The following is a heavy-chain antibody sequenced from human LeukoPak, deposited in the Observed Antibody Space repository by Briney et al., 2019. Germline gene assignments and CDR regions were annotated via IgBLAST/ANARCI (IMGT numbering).Heavy chain of an antibody. CDR1: GFAFHTYA. D-gene: IGHD7-27*01. CDR2: ITGSGRNT. V-gene: IGHV3-23*01. Sequence: GGSLRLSCSASGFAFHTYAMTWVRQPPGKGLEWVSTITGSGRNTYSADSVKGRFTNSRDTPKNTLYLQMNSLRVEDTAVYFCVKGGWGNYCDYWGQGTLVSVSS. J-gene: IGHJ4*02. CDR3: VKGGWGNYCDY.